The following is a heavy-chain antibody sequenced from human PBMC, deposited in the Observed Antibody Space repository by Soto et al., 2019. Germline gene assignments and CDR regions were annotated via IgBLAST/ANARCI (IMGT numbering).Heavy chain of an antibody. CDR2: ISGTSETI. D-gene: IGHD2-2*03. CDR3: ATGYCRSDNCHFTH. V-gene: IGHV3-48*02. CDR1: GFNFHTYT. J-gene: IGHJ4*02. Sequence: DVQLVESGGGLVKPGGSLRLSCAASGFNFHTYTMTWVRQAPGKGLEWVSYISGTSETIFYADSVKGRFTIFRDNAKNSLYLQLNSLRDEETAVYYCATGYCRSDNCHFTHWGQGTLVTVSS.